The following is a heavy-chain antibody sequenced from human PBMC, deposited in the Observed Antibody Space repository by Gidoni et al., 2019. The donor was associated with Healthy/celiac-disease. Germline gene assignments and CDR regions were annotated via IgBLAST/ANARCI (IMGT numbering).Heavy chain of an antibody. Sequence: VQLVESGGGVVQPGRSLRLSCAASGFTFSSYAMHWVRQAPGKGLEWVAVISYDGSNKYYADSVKGRFTISRDNSKNTLYLQMNSLRAEDTAVYYCARGYSGYDYERNFDYWGQGTLVTVSS. V-gene: IGHV3-30-3*01. CDR2: ISYDGSNK. CDR1: GFTFSSYA. J-gene: IGHJ4*02. D-gene: IGHD5-12*01. CDR3: ARGYSGYDYERNFDY.